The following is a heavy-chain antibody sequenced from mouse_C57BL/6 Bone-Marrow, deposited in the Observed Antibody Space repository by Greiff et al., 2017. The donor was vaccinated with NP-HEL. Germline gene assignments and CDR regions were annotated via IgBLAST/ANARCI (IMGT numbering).Heavy chain of an antibody. CDR2: IYPRSGNT. J-gene: IGHJ3*01. CDR1: GYTFTSYG. CDR3: ARWDYGSRTRVAY. V-gene: IGHV1-81*01. D-gene: IGHD1-1*01. Sequence: VQLQQSGAELARPGASVKLSCKASGYTFTSYGISWVKQRTGQGLEWIGEIYPRSGNTYYNEKFKGKATLTADKSSSTAYMELRSLTSEDSAVYFCARWDYGSRTRVAYWGQGTLVTVSA.